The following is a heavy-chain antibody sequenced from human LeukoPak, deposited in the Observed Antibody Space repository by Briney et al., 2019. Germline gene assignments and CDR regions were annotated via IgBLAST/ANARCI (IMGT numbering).Heavy chain of an antibody. J-gene: IGHJ4*02. CDR3: ARLRGQPIIIAARKYYFDY. V-gene: IGHV4-34*01. CDR2: INHSGST. Sequence: SETLSLTCAVYGGSFSGYYWSCIRQPPGKGLEWIGEINHSGSTNYNPSLKSRITISVDTSKNQFSLKLSSVTAADTAVYYCARLRGQPIIIAARKYYFDYWGQGTLVTVSS. CDR1: GGSFSGYY. D-gene: IGHD6-13*01.